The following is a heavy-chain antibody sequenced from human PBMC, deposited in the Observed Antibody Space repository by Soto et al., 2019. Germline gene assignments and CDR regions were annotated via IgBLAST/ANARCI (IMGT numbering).Heavy chain of an antibody. J-gene: IGHJ6*02. Sequence: ASVKVSCKASGYSFTDYHMHWVRQAPGRGLEWLGRINPKSGGTSTAQKFQGWVTMTTDTSISTASMELTRLTFDDTAIYYCARGDSTDCSNGVCSFFYNHDMDVWGQGTTVTVSS. D-gene: IGHD2-8*01. CDR2: INPKSGGT. CDR1: GYSFTDYH. CDR3: ARGDSTDCSNGVCSFFYNHDMDV. V-gene: IGHV1-2*04.